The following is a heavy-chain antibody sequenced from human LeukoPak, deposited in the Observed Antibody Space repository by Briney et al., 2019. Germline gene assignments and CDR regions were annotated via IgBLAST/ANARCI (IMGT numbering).Heavy chain of an antibody. J-gene: IGHJ4*02. V-gene: IGHV3-30*02. D-gene: IGHD7-27*01. CDR1: GFTFSNYG. CDR2: IRYDGSNK. CDR3: SRSGDRTDDY. Sequence: GGSLRLSCAASGFTFSNYGMHWVRQAPGKGLEWVAFIRYDGSNKYYADSVKGRFTISRDNSKNTLYLQMNSLRAEDTAVYYCSRSGDRTDDYWGQGTLVTVSS.